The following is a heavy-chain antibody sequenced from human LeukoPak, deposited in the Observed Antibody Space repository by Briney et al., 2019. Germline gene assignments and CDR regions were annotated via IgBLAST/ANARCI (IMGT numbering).Heavy chain of an antibody. V-gene: IGHV3-7*01. CDR3: TSWGDTTAEYFQR. CDR2: INPDGRDT. CDR1: GFTFNRCW. Sequence: GGSLRLSCVVSGFTFNRCWMNWVRRAPGKGLEWVAHINPDGRDTYYVDSVKGRFTISRDNAQNSMYLQMNSLRVEDTAAYYCTSWGDTTAEYFQRWGQGTLVTVSS. J-gene: IGHJ1*01. D-gene: IGHD2-21*02.